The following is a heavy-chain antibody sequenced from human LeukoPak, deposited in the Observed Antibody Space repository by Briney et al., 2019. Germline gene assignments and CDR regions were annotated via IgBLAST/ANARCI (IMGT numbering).Heavy chain of an antibody. CDR2: ISGSGGST. CDR3: AKDGPRYCSGTSCGYFDY. J-gene: IGHJ4*02. V-gene: IGHV3-23*01. Sequence: GGSLRLSCAASGFTFSSYAMSWVRQAPGKGLEWVSAISGSGGSTYYADSVKGRFTISIVNSKNTLYLQMNSLRAEDTAVYYCAKDGPRYCSGTSCGYFDYWGQGTLVTVSS. D-gene: IGHD2-2*01. CDR1: GFTFSSYA.